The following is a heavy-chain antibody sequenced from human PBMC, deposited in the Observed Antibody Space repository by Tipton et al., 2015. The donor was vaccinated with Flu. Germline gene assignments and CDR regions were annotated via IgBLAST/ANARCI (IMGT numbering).Heavy chain of an antibody. CDR3: ASIKGMDV. D-gene: IGHD3-10*01. V-gene: IGHV3-11*06. J-gene: IGHJ6*02. Sequence: FTFSRDNAKNSVYLQMNSLRAEDTAVYYCASIKGMDVWGQGTTVTVSS.